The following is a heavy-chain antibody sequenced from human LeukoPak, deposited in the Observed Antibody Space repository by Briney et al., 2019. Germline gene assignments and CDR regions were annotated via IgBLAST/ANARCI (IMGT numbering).Heavy chain of an antibody. Sequence: GGSLRLSCAASGFTFSSYAMSWVHRAPGKGLEWVSGVSGSAGSTYYADSVKGRFTISRDNSKNTLYLQMSSLRAEDTAVYYCAKDTRIPIVGEFDFWGQGTLVTVSS. CDR2: VSGSAGST. J-gene: IGHJ4*02. V-gene: IGHV3-23*01. CDR1: GFTFSSYA. CDR3: AKDTRIPIVGEFDF. D-gene: IGHD2/OR15-2a*01.